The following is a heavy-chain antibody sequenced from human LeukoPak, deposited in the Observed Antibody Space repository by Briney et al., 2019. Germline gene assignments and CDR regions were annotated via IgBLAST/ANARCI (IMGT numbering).Heavy chain of an antibody. D-gene: IGHD6-6*01. CDR2: ISSSGSTI. Sequence: PGGSLRLSCAASGFTFSDYYMSWIRQAPGKGLEWVSYISSSGSTIYYADSVKGRFTISRDNAKNSLYLQMNSLRAEDTAVYYCARVDRLYSSSSIGPDYYYYMDVWGKGTTVTVSS. V-gene: IGHV3-11*04. J-gene: IGHJ6*03. CDR3: ARVDRLYSSSSIGPDYYYYMDV. CDR1: GFTFSDYY.